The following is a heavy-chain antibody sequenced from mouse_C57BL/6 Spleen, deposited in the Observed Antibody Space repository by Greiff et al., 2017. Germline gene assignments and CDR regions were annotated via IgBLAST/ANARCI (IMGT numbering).Heavy chain of an antibody. Sequence: EVKLMESGGGLVQPGGSLSLSCAASGFTFTDYYMSWVRQPPGKALEWLGFIRNKANGYTTEYSASVKGRFTISRDNSQSILHLKMNARRAEDSATYYCARSGRGFGYWGQGTTLTVSS. J-gene: IGHJ2*01. CDR2: IRNKANGYTT. CDR1: GFTFTDYY. V-gene: IGHV7-3*01. CDR3: ARSGRGFGY.